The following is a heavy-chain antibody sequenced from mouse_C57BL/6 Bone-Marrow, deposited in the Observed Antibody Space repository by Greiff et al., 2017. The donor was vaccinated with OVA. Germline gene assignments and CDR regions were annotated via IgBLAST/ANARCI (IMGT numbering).Heavy chain of an antibody. V-gene: IGHV1-59*01. J-gene: IGHJ4*01. CDR2: IDPSDSYT. CDR1: GYTFTSYW. Sequence: VQLQQPGAELVRPGTSVKLSCKASGYTFTSYWMHWVKQRPGQGLEWIGVIDPSDSYTNYNQKFKGKATLTVDTSSSTAYMQLSSLTSEDSAVYYCARGKSNAMDYWGQGTSVTVSS. CDR3: ARGKSNAMDY.